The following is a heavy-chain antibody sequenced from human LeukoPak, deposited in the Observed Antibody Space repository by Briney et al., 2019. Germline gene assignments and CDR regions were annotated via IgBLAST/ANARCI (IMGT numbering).Heavy chain of an antibody. J-gene: IGHJ4*02. V-gene: IGHV3-15*01. Sequence: PGGSLRLSCAASGFTFSNAWMSWVRQAPGKGLEWVGRIKSKTDGGTTDYAAPVKGRITISRDDSKNTLYLQMNSLKIKDTAVYYCSSPHDFLTGYYVGHWGQGALVTVSS. CDR1: GFTFSNAW. CDR2: IKSKTDGGTT. CDR3: SSPHDFLTGYYVGH. D-gene: IGHD3-9*01.